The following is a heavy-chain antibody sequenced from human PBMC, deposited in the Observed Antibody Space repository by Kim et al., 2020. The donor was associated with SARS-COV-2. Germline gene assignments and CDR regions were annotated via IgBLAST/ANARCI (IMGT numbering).Heavy chain of an antibody. Sequence: SQTLSLTCAISGDSVSSKSAAWNWVRQSPSRGLEWLVRTFYRSKWYNEYALSMKSRITITPDTSKNQFSLQLNSVTPEDTALYYCAREDYGGDSRGFDYWGQGTLVTVSS. D-gene: IGHD2-21*02. J-gene: IGHJ4*02. V-gene: IGHV6-1*01. CDR3: AREDYGGDSRGFDY. CDR1: GDSVSSKSAA. CDR2: TFYRSKWYN.